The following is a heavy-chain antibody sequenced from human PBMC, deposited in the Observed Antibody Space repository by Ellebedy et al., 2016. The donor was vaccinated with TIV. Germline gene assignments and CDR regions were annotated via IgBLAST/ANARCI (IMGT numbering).Heavy chain of an antibody. CDR3: ARDPALPRGRFDP. V-gene: IGHV4-39*07. Sequence: MPSETLSLTCTVSGGSVSTTRYYWAWIRQPPGEGLEWIGSVYYSGSPYYNPSLKSRVTVSVDTSKNQFSLNLSSVTAADTAVYYCARDPALPRGRFDPWGQGTLVTVSS. CDR1: GGSVSTTRYY. CDR2: VYYSGSP. J-gene: IGHJ5*02.